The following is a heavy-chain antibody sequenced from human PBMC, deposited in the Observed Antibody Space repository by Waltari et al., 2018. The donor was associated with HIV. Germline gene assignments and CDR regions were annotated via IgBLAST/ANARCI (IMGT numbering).Heavy chain of an antibody. D-gene: IGHD6-13*01. CDR1: GFTGSSDY. CDR2: SYSGGST. Sequence: EVQLVETGGGLIQPGGSLRLSCAASGFTGSSDYMSWVRPAPGKGLACVAVSYSGGSTYDADTVKGRFTISGDNSKNTMYLQMNSLRAEDTAVYYCARNPPVAAAGLGAFDIWGQGTMVTVSS. J-gene: IGHJ3*02. CDR3: ARNPPVAAAGLGAFDI. V-gene: IGHV3-53*02.